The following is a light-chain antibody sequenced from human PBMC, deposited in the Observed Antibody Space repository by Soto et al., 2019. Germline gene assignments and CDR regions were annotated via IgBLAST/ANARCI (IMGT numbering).Light chain of an antibody. CDR2: AAS. Sequence: AIRMTQSPSSFSASTGDRVTITCRARQGISSYLAWYQQKPGKAPKLLIYAASTLQSGVPSRFSGSESRTECTLTISCLQAEDFATYHCHQYYSYPFTFGQGTKLEIK. CDR1: QGISSY. J-gene: IGKJ2*01. CDR3: HQYYSYPFT. V-gene: IGKV1-8*01.